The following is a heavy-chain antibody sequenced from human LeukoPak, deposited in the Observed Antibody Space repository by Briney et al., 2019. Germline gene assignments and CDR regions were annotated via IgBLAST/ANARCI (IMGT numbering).Heavy chain of an antibody. J-gene: IGHJ4*02. CDR3: ARSAMHDGRGYPNY. CDR2: IYYSGST. Sequence: PSETLSLTCSVSGGSISSSSYFWGWIRQPPGKGLEWIGSIYYSGSTDYNPSLRSRATISLDASKNQFSLKLTSVTAADTAVYYCARSAMHDGRGYPNYWGQGTLVTVSS. V-gene: IGHV4-39*07. CDR1: GGSISSSSYF. D-gene: IGHD3-22*01.